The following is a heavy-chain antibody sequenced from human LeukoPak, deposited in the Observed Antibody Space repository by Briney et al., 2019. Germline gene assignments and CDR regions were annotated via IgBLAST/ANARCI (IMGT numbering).Heavy chain of an antibody. CDR2: IRYDGSNK. D-gene: IGHD3-3*01. CDR3: AKDASPTGYDFWSGYPEYMDV. J-gene: IGHJ6*03. CDR1: GFTFSSHA. V-gene: IGHV3-30*02. Sequence: GGSLRLSCAASGFTFSSHAMSWVRQAPGKGLEWVAFIRYDGSNKYYADSVKGRFTISRDNSKNTLYLQMNSLRAEDTAVYYCAKDASPTGYDFWSGYPEYMDVWGKGTTVTVSS.